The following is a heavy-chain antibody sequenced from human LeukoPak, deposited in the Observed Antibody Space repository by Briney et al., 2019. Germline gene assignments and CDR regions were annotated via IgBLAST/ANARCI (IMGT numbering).Heavy chain of an antibody. CDR3: AREGLPLTYYYDSSGYPRYWYFDY. CDR2: ISSSGSTI. V-gene: IGHV3-48*03. D-gene: IGHD3-22*01. Sequence: PGGSLRLSCAASGFTFSSYEMNWVRQAPGKGLEWVSYISSSGSTIYYADSVKGRFTISRDNAKNSLYLQMNSLRAEDTAVYYCAREGLPLTYYYDSSGYPRYWYFDYWGQGTLVTVSS. CDR1: GFTFSSYE. J-gene: IGHJ4*02.